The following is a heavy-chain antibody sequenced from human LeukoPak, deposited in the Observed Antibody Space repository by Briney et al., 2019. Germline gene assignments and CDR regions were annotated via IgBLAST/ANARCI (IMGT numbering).Heavy chain of an antibody. V-gene: IGHV3-33*01. CDR3: ARSYSSGWPRAFDI. J-gene: IGHJ3*02. CDR1: GFTFSSYG. CDR2: IWYDGSNK. D-gene: IGHD6-19*01. Sequence: GGSLRLSCAASGFTFSSYGMHWVRQAPGKGLEWVAVIWYDGSNKYYADSVTGRFTISRDNSKNTLYLQMNSLRAEDTAVYYCARSYSSGWPRAFDIWGQGTMVTVSS.